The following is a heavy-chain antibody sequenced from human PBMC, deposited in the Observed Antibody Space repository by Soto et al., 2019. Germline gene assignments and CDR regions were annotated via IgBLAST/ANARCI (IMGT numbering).Heavy chain of an antibody. CDR2: ISAYNGNT. CDR1: GYTFTSYG. Sequence: ASGKVSCKASGYTFTSYGISWGRQAPGQGLEWMGWISAYNGNTNYAQKLQGRVTMTTDTSTSTAYMELRSLRSDDTAVYYCARDSYDWDYYYGMDVWGQGTTVTVSS. V-gene: IGHV1-18*01. CDR3: ARDSYDWDYYYGMDV. J-gene: IGHJ6*02. D-gene: IGHD3-9*01.